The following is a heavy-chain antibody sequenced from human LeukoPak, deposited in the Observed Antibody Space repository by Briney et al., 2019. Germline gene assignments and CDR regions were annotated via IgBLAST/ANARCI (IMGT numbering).Heavy chain of an antibody. CDR3: AREGLNMVRGVIPKEAWGWFDP. J-gene: IGHJ5*02. D-gene: IGHD3-10*01. V-gene: IGHV4-39*02. CDR1: GGSTSSSSYY. CDR2: IYYSGST. Sequence: PSETLSLTCTVSGGSTSSSSYYWGWIRQPPGKGLEWIGSIYYSGSTYYNPSLKSRVTISVGTSKNQFSLKLSSVTAADTAVYYCAREGLNMVRGVIPKEAWGWFDPWGQGTLVTVSS.